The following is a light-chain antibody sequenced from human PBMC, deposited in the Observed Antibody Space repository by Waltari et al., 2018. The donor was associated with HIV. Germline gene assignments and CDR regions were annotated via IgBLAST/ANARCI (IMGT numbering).Light chain of an antibody. Sequence: QSVLTQPPSASGAPGQGVSISCSGNTSNIGSNAVNWYQQIPGTTPKLLMYGNNQRPSGVPGRFSGSKSGTSASLAISGLQSEDEADYYCAAWDDSLTGPVFGGGTKVTVL. CDR2: GNN. CDR1: TSNIGSNA. V-gene: IGLV1-44*01. CDR3: AAWDDSLTGPV. J-gene: IGLJ2*01.